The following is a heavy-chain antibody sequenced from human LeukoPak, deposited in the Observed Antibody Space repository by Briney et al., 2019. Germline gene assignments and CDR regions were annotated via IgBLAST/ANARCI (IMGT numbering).Heavy chain of an antibody. D-gene: IGHD5-18*01. CDR2: IHYSGST. V-gene: IGHV4-39*01. CDR1: GGSISSSSYY. Sequence: SETLSLTCTVSGGSISSSSYYWGWIRPPPGKGLEWIGSIHYSGSTYYNPSLKSRVTISVDTSKNQFSLKMRSVTAADTAVYYCARHLGGYSYGSLDYWGQGNLVTVSS. J-gene: IGHJ4*02. CDR3: ARHLGGYSYGSLDY.